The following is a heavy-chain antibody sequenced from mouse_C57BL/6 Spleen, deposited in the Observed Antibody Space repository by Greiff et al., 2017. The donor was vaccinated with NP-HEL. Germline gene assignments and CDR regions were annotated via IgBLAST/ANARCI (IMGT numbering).Heavy chain of an antibody. D-gene: IGHD2-3*01. J-gene: IGHJ3*01. V-gene: IGHV1-69*01. Sequence: QVQLQQSGAELVMPGASVKLSCKASGYTFTSYWMHWVKQRPGQGLEWIGEIDPSDSYTNYNQKFKGKSTLTVDKSSSTAYMQLSSLTSEDSAVYYCARARDGYYAWFADWGQGTLVTVSA. CDR2: IDPSDSYT. CDR3: ARARDGYYAWFAD. CDR1: GYTFTSYW.